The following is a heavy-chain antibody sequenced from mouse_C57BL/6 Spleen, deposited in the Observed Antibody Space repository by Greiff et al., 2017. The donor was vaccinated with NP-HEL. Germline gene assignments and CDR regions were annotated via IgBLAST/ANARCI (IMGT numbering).Heavy chain of an antibody. V-gene: IGHV14-3*01. J-gene: IGHJ4*01. Sequence: EVQLQQSVAELVRPGASVKLSCTASGFNIKNTYMHWVKQRPEQGLEWIGRIDPANGKTKYAPKFQGKATITADTSSNTAYLQLSSLTSEETAIYYWARELRLQGYAMDYWGQGTSVTVSS. D-gene: IGHD3-2*02. CDR3: ARELRLQGYAMDY. CDR1: GFNIKNTY. CDR2: IDPANGKT.